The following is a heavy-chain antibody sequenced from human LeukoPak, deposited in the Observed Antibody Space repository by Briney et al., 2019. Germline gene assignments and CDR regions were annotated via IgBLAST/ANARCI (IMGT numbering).Heavy chain of an antibody. D-gene: IGHD1-26*01. J-gene: IGHJ4*02. CDR3: AKSGGYGLIDY. CDR1: GASVSGSPYY. Sequence: PSETLSLTCTVSGASVSGSPYYWGWIRQPPGKGLEWIGSIYSSGSTYYNASLQSRVTISIEPSKNQISLRLNSVTAADTAIYYCAKSGGYGLIDYWGQGTLVTVSS. CDR2: IYSSGST. V-gene: IGHV4-39*01.